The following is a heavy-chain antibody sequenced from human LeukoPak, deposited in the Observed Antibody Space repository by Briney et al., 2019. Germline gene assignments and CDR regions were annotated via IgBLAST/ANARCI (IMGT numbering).Heavy chain of an antibody. Sequence: PGGPLRLSWPPSGFTFSGFAMHGVRQAQGRGLGGGAVISYDGSNKYYADSVKGRFTISRDNSKNTLYLQMNSLRAEDTAVYYCAKNYDFWSGPRDYFDYWGQGTLVTVSS. CDR1: GFTFSGFA. D-gene: IGHD3-3*01. J-gene: IGHJ4*02. CDR2: ISYDGSNK. V-gene: IGHV3-30-3*02. CDR3: AKNYDFWSGPRDYFDY.